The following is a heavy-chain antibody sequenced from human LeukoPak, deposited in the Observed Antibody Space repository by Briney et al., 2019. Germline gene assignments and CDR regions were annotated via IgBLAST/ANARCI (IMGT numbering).Heavy chain of an antibody. CDR1: GFTFSSYS. J-gene: IGHJ4*02. Sequence: PGGSLRLSCAASGFTFSSYSMNWVRQAPGKGLEWVSYISSSSSTIYYADSVKGRFTISRDNAKNSLYVQMNSLRADDSAVYYCARSSSGVYIQWGQGTLVTVSS. D-gene: IGHD2-15*01. CDR3: ARSSSGVYIQ. CDR2: ISSSSSTI. V-gene: IGHV3-48*04.